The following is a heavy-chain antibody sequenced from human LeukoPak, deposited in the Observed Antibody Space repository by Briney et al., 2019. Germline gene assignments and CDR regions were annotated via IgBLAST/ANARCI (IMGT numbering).Heavy chain of an antibody. Sequence: PGGSLRLSCAVSGFTFSDSAIHWVRQASGKGLEWVGRIRSKANSYATAYTASVKDRFTISRDDSKNTAYLQMNSLKTEDTAVYYCTRLDGGLDYWGQGTLVTVSS. CDR2: IRSKANSYAT. V-gene: IGHV3-73*01. CDR3: TRLDGGLDY. J-gene: IGHJ4*02. CDR1: GFTFSDSA.